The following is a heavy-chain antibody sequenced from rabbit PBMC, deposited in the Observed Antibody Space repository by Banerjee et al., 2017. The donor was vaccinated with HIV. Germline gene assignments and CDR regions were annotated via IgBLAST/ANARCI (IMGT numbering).Heavy chain of an antibody. V-gene: IGHV1S45*01. CDR2: IYTGDGNT. D-gene: IGHD4-2*01. CDR3: ARGLYDGITRMKL. J-gene: IGHJ3*01. CDR1: GFSFSSSYW. Sequence: QEQLEESGGDLVKPEGSLTLTCTASGFSFSSSYWICWVRQAPGKGLEWIACIYTGDGNTYYASWAKGRFTISKTSSTTVTLQMTSLTAADTATYFCARGLYDGITRMKLWGQGTLVTVS.